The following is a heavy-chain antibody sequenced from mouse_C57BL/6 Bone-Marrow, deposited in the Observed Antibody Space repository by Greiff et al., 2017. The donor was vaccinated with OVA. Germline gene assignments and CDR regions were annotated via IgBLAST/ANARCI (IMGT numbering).Heavy chain of an antibody. D-gene: IGHD2-5*01. CDR2: IWCGGST. J-gene: IGHJ2*01. V-gene: IGHV2-2*01. Sequence: VKLVESGPGLVQPSQSLSITCTVSGFSLTSYGVHWVRQSPGKGLEWLGVIWCGGSTDYNAAFISRLSISKDKSKSQVFFKKNSLQADDTAINYWARNGAYSNLYYWGQGTTLTVSA. CDR1: GFSLTSYG. CDR3: ARNGAYSNLYY.